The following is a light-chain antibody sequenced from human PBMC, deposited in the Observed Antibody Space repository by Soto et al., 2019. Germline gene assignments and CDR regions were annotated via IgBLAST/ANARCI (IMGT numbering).Light chain of an antibody. CDR3: QQYGSSAPIT. CDR2: GAS. V-gene: IGKV3-20*01. CDR1: QIVSSSY. Sequence: EIVLTQPPGTLCLSPGERATLSCSASQIVSSSYLAWYQQKPGQAPRLLIYGASIRATGIPDRFSGSGSETDFTLTISRLEPEDFALYYCQQYGSSAPITFGQGTRLEIK. J-gene: IGKJ5*01.